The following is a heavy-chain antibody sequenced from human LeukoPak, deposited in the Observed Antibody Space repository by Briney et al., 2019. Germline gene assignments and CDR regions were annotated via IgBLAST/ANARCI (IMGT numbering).Heavy chain of an antibody. CDR2: INHSGST. Sequence: PSETLSLTCAVYGGSFSGYYWSWIRQPPGKGLEWIGEINHSGSTNYNPSLKSRVTISVDTSKNQFSLKLSSVTAADTAVYYCARHKYCSSTSCYLSRREYYMDVWGKGTTVTISS. CDR3: ARHKYCSSTSCYLSRREYYMDV. V-gene: IGHV4-34*01. J-gene: IGHJ6*03. D-gene: IGHD2-2*01. CDR1: GGSFSGYY.